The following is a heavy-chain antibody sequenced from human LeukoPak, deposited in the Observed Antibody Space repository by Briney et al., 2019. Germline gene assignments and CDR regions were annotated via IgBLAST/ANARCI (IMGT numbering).Heavy chain of an antibody. D-gene: IGHD2-15*01. CDR3: ARGYCSGGSCYSYYYYNYMDV. Sequence: KTSETLSLTCTVSGYSISSGYYWGWIRQPPGKGLEWIGSISYSGSTYYNPSLKSRVTISVDTSKNQFSLKLSSVTAADTAVYYCARGYCSGGSCYSYYYYNYMDVWGKGTTVTVSS. CDR1: GYSISSGYY. V-gene: IGHV4-38-2*02. CDR2: ISYSGST. J-gene: IGHJ6*03.